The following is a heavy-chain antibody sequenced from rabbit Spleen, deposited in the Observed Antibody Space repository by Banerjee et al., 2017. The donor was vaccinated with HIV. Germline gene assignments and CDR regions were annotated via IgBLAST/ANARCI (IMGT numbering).Heavy chain of an antibody. CDR2: IDTGSSGFT. CDR3: ARTSDSDLIYFNL. CDR1: GVSFSSNYY. D-gene: IGHD1-1*01. J-gene: IGHJ4*01. V-gene: IGHV1S40*01. Sequence: QSLEESGGDLVKPGASLTLACTASGVSFSSNYYMCWVRQAPGKGLEWIACIDTGSSGFTYFASWAKGRFTISKSSSTSVTLQMTSLTAADTATYFCARTSDSDLIYFNLWGQGPSSPS.